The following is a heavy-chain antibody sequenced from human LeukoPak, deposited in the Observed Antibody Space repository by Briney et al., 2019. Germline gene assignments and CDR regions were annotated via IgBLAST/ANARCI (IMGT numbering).Heavy chain of an antibody. V-gene: IGHV4-59*08. CDR1: GGSISSFY. D-gene: IGHD6-19*01. CDR2: IYYTGST. J-gene: IGHJ3*02. CDR3: ARHKYSSGWPPEGAFDI. Sequence: YPSETLSLTCTVSGGSISSFYWSWIRQPPGKGLEWIGYIYYTGSTYYNPSLKSRVTISVDTSKNQLSLKLSSVTAADTAVYYCARHKYSSGWPPEGAFDIWGQGTMVTVSS.